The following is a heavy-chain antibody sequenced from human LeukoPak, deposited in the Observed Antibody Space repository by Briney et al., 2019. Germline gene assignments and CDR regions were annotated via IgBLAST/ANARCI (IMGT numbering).Heavy chain of an antibody. CDR3: ARSNYYDSSGFP. CDR2: ISSSGGTI. Sequence: GGSLRLSCAASGFTFSDYYMSWIRQAPGKGLEWVSYISSSGGTIYYADSVQGRFTISRDNAKNSLYLQMNSLRAEDTAVYYCARSNYYDSSGFPWGQGTLVTVSS. CDR1: GFTFSDYY. D-gene: IGHD3-22*01. V-gene: IGHV3-11*04. J-gene: IGHJ5*02.